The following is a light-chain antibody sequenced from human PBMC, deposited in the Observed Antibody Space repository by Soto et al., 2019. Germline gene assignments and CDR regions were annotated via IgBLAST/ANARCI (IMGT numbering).Light chain of an antibody. CDR2: GAS. CDR3: QQYNNWPPPIT. V-gene: IGKV3-15*01. J-gene: IGKJ5*01. Sequence: EIVMTQSPATLSVSPGERATLSCRASQSVGTNLAWYQQKPGQAPRLLIYGASTRATDIPARFSASGSGTEFILTISSLEPEDFVVYYCQQYNNWPPPITFGQGTRLEIK. CDR1: QSVGTN.